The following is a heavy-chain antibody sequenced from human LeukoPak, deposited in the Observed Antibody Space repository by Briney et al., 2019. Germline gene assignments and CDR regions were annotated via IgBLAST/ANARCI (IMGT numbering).Heavy chain of an antibody. V-gene: IGHV3-74*01. Sequence: GGSLRFSCAASGFTFSSYWMHWVRQAPGKGLVWVSRINGDGSSISYADSVKGRFTISRDNAKNTVSLQMNSLRVEDTAVYYCARAGFDWNPGGYWGQGALVTVSS. J-gene: IGHJ4*02. D-gene: IGHD1-1*01. CDR3: ARAGFDWNPGGY. CDR1: GFTFSSYW. CDR2: INGDGSSI.